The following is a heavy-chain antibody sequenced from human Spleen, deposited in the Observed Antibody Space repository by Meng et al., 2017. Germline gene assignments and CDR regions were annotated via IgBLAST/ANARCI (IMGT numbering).Heavy chain of an antibody. V-gene: IGHV4-34*01. CDR1: YGSFSGHY. CDR2: ITQSGST. CDR3: ARTPGLRWTPKIDQ. D-gene: IGHD4-23*01. Sequence: ACLWTPSDTLSLPCGVSYGSFSGHYWSWIRQPPGKGLEWIGEITQSGSTTYNPSLKSQVTMSVDTSKNQFSLNLRSVTAADTAVYFCARTPGLRWTPKIDQWGLGTLVTVSS. J-gene: IGHJ4*02.